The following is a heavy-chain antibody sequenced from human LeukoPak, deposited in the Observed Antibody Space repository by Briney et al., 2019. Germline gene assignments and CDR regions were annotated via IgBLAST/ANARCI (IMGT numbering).Heavy chain of an antibody. J-gene: IGHJ6*02. Sequence: SETLSLTCTVSGGSISSSSYYWSWIRQPPGKGLEWIGSIYYSGSTYYNPSLKSRVTISVDTSKNQFSLKLSSVTAADTAVYYCARHRTDYYYYGMDVWGQGTTVTVSS. CDR3: ARHRTDYYYYGMDV. CDR2: IYYSGST. CDR1: GGSISSSSYY. V-gene: IGHV4-39*01.